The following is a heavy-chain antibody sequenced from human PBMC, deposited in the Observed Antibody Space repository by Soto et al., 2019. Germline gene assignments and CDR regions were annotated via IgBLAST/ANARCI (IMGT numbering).Heavy chain of an antibody. CDR3: ARDSGYCSSTSCSHNWFDP. CDR1: GGPISSGGYY. V-gene: IGHV4-31*03. D-gene: IGHD2-2*01. J-gene: IGHJ5*02. CDR2: IYYSGST. Sequence: SETLSLTCTVSGGPISSGGYYWSWIRQHPGKGLEWIGYIYYSGSTYYNPSLKSRVTISVDTSKNQFSLKLSSVTAADTAVYYCARDSGYCSSTSCSHNWFDPWGQGTLVTVSS.